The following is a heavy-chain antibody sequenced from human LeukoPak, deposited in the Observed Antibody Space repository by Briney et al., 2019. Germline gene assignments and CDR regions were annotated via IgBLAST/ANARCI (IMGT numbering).Heavy chain of an antibody. D-gene: IGHD3-3*01. CDR2: IGGSGGST. V-gene: IGHV3-23*01. Sequence: SCKASGGTFSCYAMIWVRQAPGKGLEWVSAIGGSGGSTYYADSVRGRFTISRDNSKNTLYLQMNSLRAEDTAVYYCAKVEWLLPRFDYWGQGTLVTVSS. CDR1: GGTFSCYA. CDR3: AKVEWLLPRFDY. J-gene: IGHJ4*02.